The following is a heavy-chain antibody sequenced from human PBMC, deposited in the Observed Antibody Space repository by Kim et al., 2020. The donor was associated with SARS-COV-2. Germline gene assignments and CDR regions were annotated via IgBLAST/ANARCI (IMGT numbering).Heavy chain of an antibody. D-gene: IGHD3-16*01. J-gene: IGHJ4*02. Sequence: DSVKGRFTIARDNAKNSLYLQMNSLRAEDTAVYYCAREFGGRGWEPPFDYWGQGTLVTVSS. CDR3: AREFGGRGWEPPFDY. V-gene: IGHV3-7*03.